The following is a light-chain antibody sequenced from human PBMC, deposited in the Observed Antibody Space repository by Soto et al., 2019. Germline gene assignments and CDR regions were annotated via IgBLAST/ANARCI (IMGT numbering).Light chain of an antibody. CDR1: QSLSSSY. J-gene: IGKJ1*01. V-gene: IGKV3-20*01. CDR2: GAS. CDR3: QQYARSRP. Sequence: IVLTQSPGTLSLSPGERATLSCRASQSLSSSYLSWYQQKPGQAPRLLMYGASSRATGIPDRFSGSGSGTDFTLTITRLEPEDFAVEDWQQYARSRPFVQGTKVDIK.